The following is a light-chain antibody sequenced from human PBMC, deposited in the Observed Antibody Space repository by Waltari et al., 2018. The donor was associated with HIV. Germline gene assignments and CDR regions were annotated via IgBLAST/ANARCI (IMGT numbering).Light chain of an antibody. V-gene: IGLV4-69*01. J-gene: IGLJ2*01. Sequence: QVVLTQSPSASAPLGASIKLTCSLTSGQSTYTIAWHQQRPEKGPRFLMKLNYDGSQIKWDGIPDRFSSYSSGAERDLTISSLQSEDGADYYCHSWGTAIHVVFGGGTKLTVL. CDR3: HSWGTAIHVV. CDR1: SGQSTYT. CDR2: LNYDGSQ.